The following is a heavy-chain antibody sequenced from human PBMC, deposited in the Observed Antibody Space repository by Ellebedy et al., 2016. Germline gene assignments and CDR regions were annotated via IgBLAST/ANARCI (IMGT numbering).Heavy chain of an antibody. CDR3: ASHLGCSSTSCSYFDY. V-gene: IGHV3-30*03. D-gene: IGHD2-2*01. J-gene: IGHJ4*02. CDR2: ISYDGSNK. Sequence: GGSLRLSCAASGFTFSSYGMHWVRQAPGKGLEWVAVISYDGSNKYYADSVKGRFTISRDNSKNTLYLIMNSRRAEDTAVYYCASHLGCSSTSCSYFDYWGQGTLVTVSS. CDR1: GFTFSSYG.